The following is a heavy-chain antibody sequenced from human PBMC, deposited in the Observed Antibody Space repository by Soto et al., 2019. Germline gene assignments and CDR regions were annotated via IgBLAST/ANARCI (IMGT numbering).Heavy chain of an antibody. CDR3: AKPGTVAVAGIKGLDAFDI. CDR1: GFTFSSYA. D-gene: IGHD6-19*01. V-gene: IGHV3-23*01. J-gene: IGHJ3*02. CDR2: ISGSGGRT. Sequence: EVQLLESGGGLVQPGGSLRLSCAASGFTFSSYAMSWVRQAPGKGLEWVSAISGSGGRTYYAGSVKGRFTISRDISNNTLYLQMNSLRAEDTAVYYCAKPGTVAVAGIKGLDAFDIWGQGTMVTVSS.